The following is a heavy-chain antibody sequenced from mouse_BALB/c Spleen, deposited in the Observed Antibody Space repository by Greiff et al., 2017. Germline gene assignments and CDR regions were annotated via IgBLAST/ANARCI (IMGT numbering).Heavy chain of an antibody. CDR1: GFNIKDTY. CDR2: IDPANGNT. V-gene: IGHV14-3*02. CDR3: EKEFAY. J-gene: IGHJ3*01. Sequence: VQLQQSGAELVRSGASVKLSCTASGFNIKDTYMHWVKQRPEQGLEWIGRIDPANGNTKYDPKFQGKATITADTSSNTAYLQLSSLTSEDTAVYYCEKEFAYWGQGTLVTVSA.